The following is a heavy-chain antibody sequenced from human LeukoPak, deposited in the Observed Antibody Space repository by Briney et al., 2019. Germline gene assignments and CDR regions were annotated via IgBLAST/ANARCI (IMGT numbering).Heavy chain of an antibody. D-gene: IGHD4-17*01. CDR2: IYYSGST. J-gene: IGHJ4*02. Sequence: SETVSLTCTVPGGSISSYSWSWIRQPPGKGREWIGCIYYSGSTNYDPSLKSRVTISVDTSKNQFSLKLTSVTAADTAVYYCVRHGGSDYLDYWGQGTLVTVSS. CDR1: GGSISSYS. CDR3: VRHGGSDYLDY. V-gene: IGHV4-59*01.